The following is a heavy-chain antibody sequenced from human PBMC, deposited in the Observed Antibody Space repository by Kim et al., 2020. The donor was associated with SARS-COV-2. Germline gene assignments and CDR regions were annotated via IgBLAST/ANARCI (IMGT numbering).Heavy chain of an antibody. J-gene: IGHJ4*02. CDR2: IKSKTDGGTT. V-gene: IGHV3-15*01. Sequence: GGSLRLSCAASGFTFSNAWMSWVRQAPGKGLEWVGRIKSKTDGGTTDYAAPVKGRFTISRDDSKNTLYLQMNSLKTEDTAVYYCTTGHLFGHSGSYYYFDYWGQGTLVTVSS. CDR3: TTGHLFGHSGSYYYFDY. D-gene: IGHD1-26*01. CDR1: GFTFSNAW.